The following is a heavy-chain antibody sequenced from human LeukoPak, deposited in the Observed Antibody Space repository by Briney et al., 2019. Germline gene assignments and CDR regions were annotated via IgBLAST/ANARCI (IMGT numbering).Heavy chain of an antibody. Sequence: GGSLRLSCAASGFTFSSYAMSWVRQAPGKGLEWVSAISGSGGSTYYADSVEGRFTISRDNSKNTLYLQMNSLRAEDTAVYYCAKIPVAAAGTLSFDYWGQGTLVTVSS. J-gene: IGHJ4*02. CDR3: AKIPVAAAGTLSFDY. CDR2: ISGSGGST. D-gene: IGHD6-13*01. V-gene: IGHV3-23*01. CDR1: GFTFSSYA.